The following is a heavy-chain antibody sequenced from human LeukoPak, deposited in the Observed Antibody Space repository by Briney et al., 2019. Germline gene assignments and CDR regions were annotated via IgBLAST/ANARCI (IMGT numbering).Heavy chain of an antibody. CDR2: INPSSDST. CDR3: AGDRRSTVETRDAFYI. J-gene: IGHJ3*02. V-gene: IGHV1-46*01. Sequence: GASLRVSSTASGYTFTAYYMHWVRQAPGQGLEWMGVINPSSDSTSYAQKFQGRVTMTRDTSTNTVYMELSSLRSEDTAVFYCAGDRRSTVETRDAFYIWGQGTMVTVSS. D-gene: IGHD4-23*01. CDR1: GYTFTAYY.